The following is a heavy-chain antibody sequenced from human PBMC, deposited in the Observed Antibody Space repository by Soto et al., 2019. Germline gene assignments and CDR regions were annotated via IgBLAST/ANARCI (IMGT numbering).Heavy chain of an antibody. J-gene: IGHJ4*02. D-gene: IGHD6-19*01. CDR2: ISYDGSNK. CDR1: GFTFSSYA. V-gene: IGHV3-30-3*01. Sequence: QVQLVESGGGVVQPGRSLRLSCAASGFTFSSYAMHWVRQAPGKGLEWVAVISYDGSNKYYADSVKGRFTISRDNSKTLYLQMNSLRAEDTAVYYCVRDKSPYSSGWHNRHFDYWGQGTLVTASS. CDR3: VRDKSPYSSGWHNRHFDY.